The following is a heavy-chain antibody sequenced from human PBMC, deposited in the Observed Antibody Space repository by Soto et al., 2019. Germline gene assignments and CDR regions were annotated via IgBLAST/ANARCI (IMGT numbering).Heavy chain of an antibody. J-gene: IGHJ4*02. V-gene: IGHV3-48*01. CDR2: ISDSSSTI. CDR3: ARDEYPYYDDSSGYHFDY. Sequence: PGGSLRLSCAASGFTFNTYNMNWFRQAPGKGLEWVSYISDSSSTIHYADSVKGRFTISRDNAKNSLYLQMNSLRAEDTAVYYCARDEYPYYDDSSGYHFDYWGQGALVTVAS. CDR1: GFTFNTYN. D-gene: IGHD3-22*01.